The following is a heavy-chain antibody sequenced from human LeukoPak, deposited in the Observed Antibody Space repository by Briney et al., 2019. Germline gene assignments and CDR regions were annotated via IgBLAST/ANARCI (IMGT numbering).Heavy chain of an antibody. D-gene: IGHD3-10*01. V-gene: IGHV3-21*01. J-gene: IGHJ4*02. CDR2: ISSSSSYI. CDR3: ARDGEGAHFDY. CDR1: GFTLSSYS. Sequence: GGSLRLSCAASGFTLSSYSMNWVRQAPGKGLEWVSSISSSSSYIYYADSVKGRFTISRDNAKNSLYLQMNSLRAEDTAVYYCARDGEGAHFDYWGQGTLVTVSS.